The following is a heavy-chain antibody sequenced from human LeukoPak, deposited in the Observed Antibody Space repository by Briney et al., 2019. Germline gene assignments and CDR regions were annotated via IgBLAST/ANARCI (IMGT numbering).Heavy chain of an antibody. J-gene: IGHJ4*02. CDR2: ISYDGNYR. Sequence: PGGSLRLSCAASGFTFSAYGIHWVRQAPGKGLEWVTVISYDGNYRNYADSVKSRFTISRDDSKNTLYLQMNSLTTEDTAVYYCTKDRGGYTYYPFLSYFFDSWGQGTLVTVSS. V-gene: IGHV3-30*18. CDR3: TKDRGGYTYYPFLSYFFDS. CDR1: GFTFSAYG. D-gene: IGHD5-12*01.